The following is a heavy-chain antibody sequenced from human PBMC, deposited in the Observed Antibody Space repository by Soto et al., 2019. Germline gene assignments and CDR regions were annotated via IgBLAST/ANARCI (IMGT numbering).Heavy chain of an antibody. CDR1: GGSISSYY. Sequence: SETLSLTCTVSGGSISSYYWSWIRQPPGKGLEWIGYIYYSGSTNYNPSLKSRVTISVDTSKNQFSLKLGSVTAADTAVYYCARGAGITGNPFDYWGQGTLVTVSS. V-gene: IGHV4-59*01. J-gene: IGHJ4*02. CDR2: IYYSGST. CDR3: ARGAGITGNPFDY. D-gene: IGHD1-20*01.